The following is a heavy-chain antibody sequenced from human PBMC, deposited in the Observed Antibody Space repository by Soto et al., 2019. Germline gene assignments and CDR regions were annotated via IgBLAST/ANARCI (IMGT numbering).Heavy chain of an antibody. CDR1: GFTFSSYG. V-gene: IGHV3-33*01. Sequence: QVQLVESGGGVVQPGRSLRLSCAASGFTFSSYGMHWVRQAPGKGLEWVAVIWYDGSNKYYADSVKGRFTISRDNSKNTLYLQMNSLRAEDTAVYYCARDGPSTDPLLRYFDWHNTSPYGMDVWGQGTTVTVSS. CDR3: ARDGPSTDPLLRYFDWHNTSPYGMDV. J-gene: IGHJ6*02. D-gene: IGHD3-9*01. CDR2: IWYDGSNK.